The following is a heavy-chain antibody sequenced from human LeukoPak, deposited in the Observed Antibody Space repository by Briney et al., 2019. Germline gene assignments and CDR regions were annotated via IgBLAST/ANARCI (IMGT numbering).Heavy chain of an antibody. CDR1: GYTLTELS. CDR3: ATDSSGYYHTFDY. J-gene: IGHJ4*02. V-gene: IGHV1-24*01. CDR2: FDPGDGET. Sequence: ASVTVSCKVSGYTLTELSMHWVRQAPGKGLEWMGGFDPGDGETIYAQKFQGRVTMTEDTSTDTAYMELSSLRSEDTAVYYCATDSSGYYHTFDYWGQGTLVTVSS. D-gene: IGHD3-22*01.